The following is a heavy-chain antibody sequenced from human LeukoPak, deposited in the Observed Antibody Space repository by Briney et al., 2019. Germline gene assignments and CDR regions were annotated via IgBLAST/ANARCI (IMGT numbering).Heavy chain of an antibody. J-gene: IGHJ4*02. CDR2: ISSNGGST. V-gene: IGHV3-64D*06. D-gene: IGHD6-13*01. CDR1: GFTFSLYA. CDR3: VKAYSSNWGHFDY. Sequence: GGSLRLSCSASGFTFSLYAMQWVRQAPGKGLEYFSAISSNGGSTYYADSVKGRFTISRDNSKNTLYFQMSSLRTEDTAVYYCVKAYSSNWGHFDYWGQGTLVTVSS.